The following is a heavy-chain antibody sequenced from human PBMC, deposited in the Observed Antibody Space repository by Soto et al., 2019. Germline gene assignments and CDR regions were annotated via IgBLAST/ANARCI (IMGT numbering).Heavy chain of an antibody. Sequence: GASVKVSCKASGYTFTGCYIHWVRQAPGQGLEWMGWINPNNGGTKFAQRLQGRVTMTRDTSISTAYMHLSSLRSDDTAVYYCARIRTDSSSWLNGWFDPWGQGTLVTVSS. CDR2: INPNNGGT. J-gene: IGHJ5*02. CDR3: ARIRTDSSSWLNGWFDP. CDR1: GYTFTGCY. V-gene: IGHV1-2*02. D-gene: IGHD3-22*01.